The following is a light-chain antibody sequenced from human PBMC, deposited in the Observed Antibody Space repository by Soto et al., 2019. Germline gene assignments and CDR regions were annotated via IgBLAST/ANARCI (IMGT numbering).Light chain of an antibody. Sequence: QSVLTQSPSVSAAPGQQVTISCSGSSSNIGNNYVSWYQQLPGTAPKLLIYDSNKRPSGIPDRFSGSKSGSSATLGITGLQTVDEADYYCGTWDSSLTAVFGGGTQLTVL. CDR1: SSNIGNNY. J-gene: IGLJ7*01. CDR3: GTWDSSLTAV. CDR2: DSN. V-gene: IGLV1-51*01.